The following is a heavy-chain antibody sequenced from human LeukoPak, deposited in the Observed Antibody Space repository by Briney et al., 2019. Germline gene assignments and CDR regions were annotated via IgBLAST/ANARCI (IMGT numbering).Heavy chain of an antibody. D-gene: IGHD1-14*01. Sequence: PSETLSLTCTVSGGSISSGSYYWSWIRQPAGKGLEWIGRIYTSGSTNYNPSLKSRVTISVDTSKTQFSLKLTSVAAADTAVYYCVRRRKSNDNWGQGTLVTVSS. V-gene: IGHV4-61*02. CDR1: GGSISSGSYY. J-gene: IGHJ4*02. CDR3: VRRRKSNDN. CDR2: IYTSGST.